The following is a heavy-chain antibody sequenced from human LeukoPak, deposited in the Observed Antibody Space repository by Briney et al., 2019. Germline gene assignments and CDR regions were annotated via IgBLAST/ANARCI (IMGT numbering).Heavy chain of an antibody. CDR2: IYCSGSS. J-gene: IGHJ4*02. V-gene: IGHV4-31*03. CDR1: GGSINNGGYY. D-gene: IGHD5-24*01. Sequence: PSETLSLTCTVSGGSINNGGYYWSWIRQRPGKGLEWIGYIYCSGSSYYNPSLRSRVTISVDTSKNHFSLKLSSVTAAGTAVYYCARNRDGYNSFDYWGQGTLVTVSS. CDR3: ARNRDGYNSFDY.